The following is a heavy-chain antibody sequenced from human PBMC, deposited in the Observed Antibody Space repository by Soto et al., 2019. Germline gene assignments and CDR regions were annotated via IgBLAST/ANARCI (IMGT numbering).Heavy chain of an antibody. D-gene: IGHD5-18*01. Sequence: QVQLQQSGPGLVKPSQTLSLTCAISWDSVSSNSAAWNWIRQSPSRVLEWLGRTYYRSKWYNDYAVSVKSRITINPDTSKNQFSLQLNSVTPEDTAVYYCARELNVVGHSYGYFDYWGQGTLVTVSS. CDR3: ARELNVVGHSYGYFDY. J-gene: IGHJ4*02. CDR1: WDSVSSNSAA. V-gene: IGHV6-1*01. CDR2: TYYRSKWYN.